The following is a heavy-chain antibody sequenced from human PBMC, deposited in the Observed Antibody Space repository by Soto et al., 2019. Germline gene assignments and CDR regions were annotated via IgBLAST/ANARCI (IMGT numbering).Heavy chain of an antibody. J-gene: IGHJ6*03. Sequence: PGGSLRLSCAASGFTFSSYGMHWVRQAPGKGLEWVAVISYDGSNKYYADSAKGRFTISRDNSKNTLYLQMNSLRAEDTAVYYCAKVSVVGGYMDVWGKGTTVTVSS. CDR2: ISYDGSNK. V-gene: IGHV3-30*18. D-gene: IGHD2-15*01. CDR1: GFTFSSYG. CDR3: AKVSVVGGYMDV.